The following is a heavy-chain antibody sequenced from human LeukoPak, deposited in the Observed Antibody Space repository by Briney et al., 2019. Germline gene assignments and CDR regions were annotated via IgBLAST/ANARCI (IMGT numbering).Heavy chain of an antibody. Sequence: ASVKVSCKASGYTFTSYGISWVRQAPGQGLEWMGWISAYNGNTNYAQKLQGRVTMTTDTSTSTAYMELRSLRSDDTAVYYCARDVFAVADQRGTDYWGQRTLVTVSS. CDR2: ISAYNGNT. CDR1: GYTFTSYG. V-gene: IGHV1-18*01. D-gene: IGHD6-19*01. J-gene: IGHJ4*02. CDR3: ARDVFAVADQRGTDY.